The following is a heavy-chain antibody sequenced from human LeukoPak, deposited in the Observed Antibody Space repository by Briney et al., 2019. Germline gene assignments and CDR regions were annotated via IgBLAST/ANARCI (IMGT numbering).Heavy chain of an antibody. CDR2: IRSKANRYAT. CDR3: TRPPKGGFDP. CDR1: GVTFSGSA. Sequence: GGSLRLSCAASGVTFSGSAMHWVRQASGKGGEGGGRIRSKANRYATAYAASGKGRFTISRDHSKTTAYLQMNSLNTEDTAVYYCTRPPKGGFDPWGQGTLVTVSS. V-gene: IGHV3-73*01. J-gene: IGHJ5*02.